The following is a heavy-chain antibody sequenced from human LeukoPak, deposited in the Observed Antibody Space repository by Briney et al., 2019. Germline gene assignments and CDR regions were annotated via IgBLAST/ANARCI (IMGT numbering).Heavy chain of an antibody. D-gene: IGHD6-13*01. J-gene: IGHJ6*03. V-gene: IGHV3-48*03. Sequence: GGSLRLSCAASGFTFSSYEMNWVRQAPGKGLEWVSYISSSGSTIYYADSVKGRFTISRDNAKNSLYLQMNSLRAEDTAVYYCARGVERNRYSSSWYGNYYYMDVWGKGTTVTVSS. CDR3: ARGVERNRYSSSWYGNYYYMDV. CDR2: ISSSGSTI. CDR1: GFTFSSYE.